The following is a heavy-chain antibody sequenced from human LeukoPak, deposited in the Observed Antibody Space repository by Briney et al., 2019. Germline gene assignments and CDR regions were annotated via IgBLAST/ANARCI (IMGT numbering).Heavy chain of an antibody. Sequence: KVSCKASGYTFTSYYMHWVRQMPGKGLEWMGIIYPGDSDTRYSPSFQGQVTISADKSISTAYLQWSSLKASDTAMYYCARSGYYRSYYYYGMDVWGQGTTVTVSS. CDR3: ARSGYYRSYYYYGMDV. J-gene: IGHJ6*02. D-gene: IGHD3-3*01. CDR1: GYTFTSYY. V-gene: IGHV5-51*01. CDR2: IYPGDSDT.